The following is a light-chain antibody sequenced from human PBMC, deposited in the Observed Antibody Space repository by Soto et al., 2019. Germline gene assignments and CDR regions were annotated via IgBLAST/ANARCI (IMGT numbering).Light chain of an antibody. CDR1: QGIRNE. CDR3: LQDYDYPWT. Sequence: AIQMTQSPSSLSASVGDRVTITCRASQGIRNELGWYQQKPGKAPKLLIYTAATLQSGVPSRFSGSVSGTDFPLTISSLQPEDFATYFCLQDYDYPWTFGQGTKVEI. J-gene: IGKJ1*01. V-gene: IGKV1-6*01. CDR2: TAA.